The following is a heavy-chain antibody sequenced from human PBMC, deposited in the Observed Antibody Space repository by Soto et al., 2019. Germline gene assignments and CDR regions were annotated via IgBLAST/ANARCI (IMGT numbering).Heavy chain of an antibody. J-gene: IGHJ4*02. CDR3: AKDRGQAAGYYLDS. Sequence: GGSLRLSCAASGSTFSSYAMTWVRQAPGKGLEWVSGITGNGGSAYYADSVKGRFTISKDNSKSTLYLQMDSLRAEDTAVYYCAKDRGQAAGYYLDSWAQGTLVTVSS. CDR1: GSTFSSYA. V-gene: IGHV3-23*01. CDR2: ITGNGGSA. D-gene: IGHD6-25*01.